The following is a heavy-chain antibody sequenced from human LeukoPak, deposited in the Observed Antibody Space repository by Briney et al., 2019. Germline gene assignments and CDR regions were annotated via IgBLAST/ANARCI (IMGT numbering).Heavy chain of an antibody. J-gene: IGHJ5*02. V-gene: IGHV4-61*02. Sequence: SQTLSLTCTVSGGSISSGSYYWSWIRQPAGKGLEWIGRIYTSGSTNYNPSLKSRVTISVDTSKNQFSLKLSSVTAADTAVYYCARGHYDYVWGSYRWTGNWFDPWGQGTLVTVSS. D-gene: IGHD3-16*02. CDR2: IYTSGST. CDR3: ARGHYDYVWGSYRWTGNWFDP. CDR1: GGSISSGSYY.